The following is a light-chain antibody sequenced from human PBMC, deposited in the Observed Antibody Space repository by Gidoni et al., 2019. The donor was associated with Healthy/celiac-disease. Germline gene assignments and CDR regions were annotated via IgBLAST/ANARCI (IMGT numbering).Light chain of an antibody. CDR2: AAS. CDR3: QQSYSTPGT. V-gene: IGKV1-39*01. CDR1: QSISSY. J-gene: IGKJ2*02. Sequence: DIQMTQSPSSLSASVDDRVTITCRASQSISSYLNWYQQKPGKAPKLLIYAASSLQSGVPSRFSGSGSGTDFTLTISSLQPEDFATYYCQQSYSTPGTFGQGTKLEIK.